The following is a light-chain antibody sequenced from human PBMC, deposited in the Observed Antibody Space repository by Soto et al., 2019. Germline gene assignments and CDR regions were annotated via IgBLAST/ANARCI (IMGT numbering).Light chain of an antibody. CDR2: EVN. J-gene: IGLJ1*01. CDR3: SSYGGSNNHV. CDR1: SSDVGGYNY. Sequence: QSALTQPASVSGSPGQSITISCTGTSSDVGGYNYVSWFQQYPGKAPKLLIHEVNKRPSGVPDRFSGSKSGNTAALTVSGLEAEDEADYYCSSYGGSNNHVFGTGTKVTVL. V-gene: IGLV2-8*01.